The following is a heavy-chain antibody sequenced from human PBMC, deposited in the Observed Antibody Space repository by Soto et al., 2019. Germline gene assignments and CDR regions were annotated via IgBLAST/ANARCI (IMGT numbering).Heavy chain of an antibody. CDR1: GFAFNNYG. V-gene: IGHV3-21*01. CDR3: AREDSIIIPAVSDY. D-gene: IGHD2-2*01. CDR2: ISKSDYT. J-gene: IGHJ4*02. Sequence: GGSLRLSCTVSGFAFNNYGINWVRQAPGKGLEWVSSISKSDYTYYSDSVKGRFAISRDNAKSSVSLQMNTLRVEDTAVYYCAREDSIIIPAVSDYWGQGTLVTVSS.